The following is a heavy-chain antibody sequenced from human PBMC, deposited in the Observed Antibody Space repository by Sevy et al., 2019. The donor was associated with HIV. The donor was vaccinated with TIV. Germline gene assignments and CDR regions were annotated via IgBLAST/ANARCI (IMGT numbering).Heavy chain of an antibody. V-gene: IGHV4-30-4*02. J-gene: IGHJ4*02. CDR1: GGSISSGDYY. D-gene: IGHD3-22*01. CDR2: IYYSGST. CDR3: ARGSGYYDSSGYPPYFDY. Sequence: SDTLSLTCTVSGGSISSGDYYWSWIRQPPGKGLEWIGYIYYSGSTYYNPSLKSRVTISVDTSKNQFSLKLSSVTAADTAVYYCARGSGYYDSSGYPPYFDYWGQGTLVTVSS.